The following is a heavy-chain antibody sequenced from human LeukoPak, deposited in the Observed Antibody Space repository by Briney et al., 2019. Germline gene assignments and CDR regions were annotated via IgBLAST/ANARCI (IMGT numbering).Heavy chain of an antibody. Sequence: PSETLSLTCTVSGGSISSYYWSWIRQPPGKGLEWIVYIYYSGSTNYNPSLKSRVTISVDTSKNQFSLKLSSVTAADTAVYYCARGTYSGSYAPFDYWGQGTLVTVSS. CDR3: ARGTYSGSYAPFDY. D-gene: IGHD1-26*01. CDR1: GGSISSYY. CDR2: IYYSGST. V-gene: IGHV4-59*01. J-gene: IGHJ4*02.